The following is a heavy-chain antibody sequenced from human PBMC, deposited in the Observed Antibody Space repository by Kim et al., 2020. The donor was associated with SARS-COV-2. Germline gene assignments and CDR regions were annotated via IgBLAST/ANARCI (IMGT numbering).Heavy chain of an antibody. CDR1: GFTFTSHW. V-gene: IGHV3-7*01. D-gene: IGHD3-16*02. Sequence: GGSLRLSCAASGFTFTSHWMTWVRQAPGKGLEWVANINQDGGGTYYADSVKGRFTVSRDNAKNTLYLQVNSLRVEDTAVYYCARDRDDDYVWGSYRVLDQWGQGTLGTVSA. CDR3: ARDRDDDYVWGSYRVLDQ. CDR2: INQDGGGT. J-gene: IGHJ4*02.